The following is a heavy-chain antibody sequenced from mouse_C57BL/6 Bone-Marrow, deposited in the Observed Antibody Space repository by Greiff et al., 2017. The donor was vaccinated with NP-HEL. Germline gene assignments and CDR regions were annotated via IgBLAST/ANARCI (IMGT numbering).Heavy chain of an antibody. CDR1: GYTFTSYW. V-gene: IGHV1-69*01. J-gene: IGHJ3*01. CDR3: ARGDGNYPFAY. CDR2: IDPSDSYT. D-gene: IGHD2-1*01. Sequence: VQLQQPGAELVMPGASVKLSCKASGYTFTSYWMHWVKQRPGQGLEWIGEIDPSDSYTNYNQKFKGKSTLTEDKSSSTAYMQLSSLTSEDSAVYYCARGDGNYPFAYWGQGTLVTVSA.